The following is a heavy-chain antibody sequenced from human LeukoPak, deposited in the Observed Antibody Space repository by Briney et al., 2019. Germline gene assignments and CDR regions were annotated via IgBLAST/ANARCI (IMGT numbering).Heavy chain of an antibody. D-gene: IGHD6-6*01. Sequence: GASVKVSCKASGGTFSSYAISWVRQAPGQGLEWMGWISAYNGNTNYAQKLQGRVTMTTDTSTSTAYMELRSLRSDDTAVYYCARDRARYSSSSDYWGQGTLVTVSS. V-gene: IGHV1-18*01. J-gene: IGHJ4*02. CDR1: GGTFSSYA. CDR2: ISAYNGNT. CDR3: ARDRARYSSSSDY.